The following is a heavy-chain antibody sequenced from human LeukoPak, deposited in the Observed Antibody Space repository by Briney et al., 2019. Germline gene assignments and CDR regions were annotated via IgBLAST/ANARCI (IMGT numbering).Heavy chain of an antibody. CDR1: GFTFDDYA. CDR2: ITWDGGST. D-gene: IGHD3-22*01. CDR3: AKGSGSRGWLLPLGLDY. J-gene: IGHJ4*02. V-gene: IGHV3-43D*04. Sequence: GGSLRLSCAASGFTFDDYAMHWVRQAPGKCLEWVSLITWDGGSTYYADSVKGRFTISRDNSKNSLYLQMNSLRAEDTALYYCAKGSGSRGWLLPLGLDYWGQGTLVTVSS.